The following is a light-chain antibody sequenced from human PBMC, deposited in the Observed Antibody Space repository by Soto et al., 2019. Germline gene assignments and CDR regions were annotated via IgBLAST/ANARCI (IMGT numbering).Light chain of an antibody. CDR2: GAS. CDR1: QNVDDNY. CDR3: QQYDSSPQT. J-gene: IGKJ1*01. Sequence: EIVLTQSPGTLSLSPGERATLSCRASQNVDDNYLAWYQQKPGQAPRLLIFGASSRATGIPDRFSGSGSGTDFTLTISRLEPEDSALFYCQQYDSSPQTFGQGTKVE. V-gene: IGKV3-20*01.